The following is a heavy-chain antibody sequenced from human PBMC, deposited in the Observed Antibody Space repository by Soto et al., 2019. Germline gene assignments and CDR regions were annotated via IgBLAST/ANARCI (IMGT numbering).Heavy chain of an antibody. D-gene: IGHD4-17*01. CDR2: VYYSGTT. J-gene: IGHJ4*02. CDR3: ARTTAVPNTLRSRYFFDY. Sequence: SETLSLTCSVSGGSVSNKTYYWIWIRHPPGKRLEWIGYVYYSGTTNYNPSLKSRVTISVDLSKNQFSLRLSSVTTADTALYYCARTTAVPNTLRSRYFFDYWGQGTLVTVSS. CDR1: GGSVSNKTYY. V-gene: IGHV4-61*01.